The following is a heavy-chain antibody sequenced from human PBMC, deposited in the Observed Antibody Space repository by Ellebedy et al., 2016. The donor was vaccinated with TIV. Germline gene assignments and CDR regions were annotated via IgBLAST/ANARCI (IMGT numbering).Heavy chain of an antibody. J-gene: IGHJ4*02. CDR2: FGVSGDTP. Sequence: GESLKISCAASGFTFSSSAMSWVRQAPGKGLEWVSGFGVSGDTPYYADSVEGRFIISRDNSKKTLYLQMNSLRAEDTAVYDCAKGRGGGSDSSAPRYYFDYWGLGTLVTVSS. V-gene: IGHV3-23*01. CDR1: GFTFSSSA. D-gene: IGHD3-22*01. CDR3: AKGRGGGSDSSAPRYYFDY.